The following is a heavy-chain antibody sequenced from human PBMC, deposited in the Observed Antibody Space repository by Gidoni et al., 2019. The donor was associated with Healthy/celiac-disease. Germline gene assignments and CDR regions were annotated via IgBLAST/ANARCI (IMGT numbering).Heavy chain of an antibody. CDR2: IKSKTDGGTT. D-gene: IGHD3-3*01. V-gene: IGHV3-15*01. CDR3: TTDPSFFLEWLLFDGGYFDY. J-gene: IGHJ4*02. CDR1: GFTFSNAW. Sequence: EVQLVESGGGLVKPGGSLRLSCAASGFTFSNAWMSWVRQAPGKGLEWVGRIKSKTDGGTTDYAAPVKGRFTISRDDSKNTLYLQMNSLKTEDTAVYYCTTDPSFFLEWLLFDGGYFDYWGQGTLVTVSS.